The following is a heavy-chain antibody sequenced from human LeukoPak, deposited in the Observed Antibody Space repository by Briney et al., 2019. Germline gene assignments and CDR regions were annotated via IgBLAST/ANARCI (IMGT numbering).Heavy chain of an antibody. CDR3: AGHARGSYLVY. D-gene: IGHD2-8*02. Sequence: GGSLRLSCAASGFTFSDYYVSWIRQAPGKGLEWVSLISSTSPRAISYGDSVKGRFTTSRDDGKNSLFLQMNSLRVEDTAMYYCAGHARGSYLVYWGQGILVTVSA. J-gene: IGHJ4*02. V-gene: IGHV3-11*01. CDR1: GFTFSDYY. CDR2: ISSTSPRAI.